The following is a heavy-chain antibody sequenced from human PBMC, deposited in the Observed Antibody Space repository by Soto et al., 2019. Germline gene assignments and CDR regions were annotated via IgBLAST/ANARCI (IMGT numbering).Heavy chain of an antibody. J-gene: IGHJ4*02. Sequence: SVKVSCKASGGTFSSDAISWVRQAPGQGLEWMGGIIPIFGTANYAQKFQGRVTITADKSTSTAYMELSSLRSEDTAVYYCARVVPAAPYYFDYWGQGTLVTVSS. CDR3: ARVVPAAPYYFDY. V-gene: IGHV1-69*06. CDR1: GGTFSSDA. CDR2: IIPIFGTA. D-gene: IGHD2-2*01.